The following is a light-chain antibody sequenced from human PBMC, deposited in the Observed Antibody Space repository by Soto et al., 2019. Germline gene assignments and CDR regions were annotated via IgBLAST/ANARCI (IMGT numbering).Light chain of an antibody. V-gene: IGKV3-20*01. J-gene: IGKJ2*01. CDR2: GAS. CDR1: RSVRSTS. Sequence: EIVLTQSPGTLSLSPGERATLSCRATRSVRSTSLAWYQQIPGQAPRLLIYGASSRATGVPERFSGSGSGTDFTLTITSLQAEDVALYYCQQYYRSPYTFGQGTKLEI. CDR3: QQYYRSPYT.